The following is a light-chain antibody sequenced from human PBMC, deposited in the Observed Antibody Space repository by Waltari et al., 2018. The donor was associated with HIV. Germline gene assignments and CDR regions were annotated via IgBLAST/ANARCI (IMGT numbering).Light chain of an antibody. CDR3: ATWDDTPTGHVL. J-gene: IGLJ2*01. Sequence: QSVLAQPPSVSGTPGQRVTISCSGTTSNIGTNVVNWYQQFPGTAPKLLISSNNQRPAGVPDRFSGFKSGTAASPAINGLQSEDEADYYWATWDDTPTGHVLFGGGTKVTVL. V-gene: IGLV1-44*01. CDR2: SNN. CDR1: TSNIGTNV.